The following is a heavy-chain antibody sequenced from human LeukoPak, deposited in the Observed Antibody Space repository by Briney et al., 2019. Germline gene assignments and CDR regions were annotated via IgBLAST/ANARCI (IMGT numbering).Heavy chain of an antibody. CDR2: ISSSSSSI. CDR3: ARGAAASTFDY. Sequence: GGSLRLSCAASGFTFSSYNVNWVRQAPGKGLEWVSSISSSSSSIYYADSVKGRFTISRDNAKNSLYLQMNSLRAEDTAVYYCARGAAASTFDYWGQGALVTVSS. V-gene: IGHV3-21*01. J-gene: IGHJ4*02. CDR1: GFTFSSYN. D-gene: IGHD6-13*01.